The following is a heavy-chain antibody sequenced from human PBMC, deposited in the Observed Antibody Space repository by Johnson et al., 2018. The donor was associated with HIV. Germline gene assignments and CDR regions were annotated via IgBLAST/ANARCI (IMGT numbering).Heavy chain of an antibody. Sequence: QVQLVESGGGVVQPGRSLRLSCAASGFTFSSYAMHWVRQAPGKGLEWVAIISYDGINKYYADSVKGRFTISKDNSKSTLYVQMNRLTVDDTAVYYCAREGGAFYDSSGSLAFDIWGQGTMVTVSS. V-gene: IGHV3-30-3*01. CDR2: ISYDGINK. J-gene: IGHJ3*02. CDR1: GFTFSSYA. CDR3: AREGGAFYDSSGSLAFDI. D-gene: IGHD3-22*01.